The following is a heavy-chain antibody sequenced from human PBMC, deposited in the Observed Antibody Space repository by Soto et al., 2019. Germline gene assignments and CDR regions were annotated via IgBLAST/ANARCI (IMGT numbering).Heavy chain of an antibody. CDR2: MNPNSDNT. CDR3: ARSDGYNFNWLDS. V-gene: IGHV1-8*01. CDR1: GYTFATYD. J-gene: IGHJ5*01. Sequence: QVQLVQSGAEVQTPGASVKVCCKASGYTFATYDINWVRQAPGQGLEWMGWMNPNSDNTGYAQKFQGRLTMTRDTALSVAHMELSSLRNEDTAVYYCARSDGYNFNWLDSWGQGTLVTVSA. D-gene: IGHD2-21*01.